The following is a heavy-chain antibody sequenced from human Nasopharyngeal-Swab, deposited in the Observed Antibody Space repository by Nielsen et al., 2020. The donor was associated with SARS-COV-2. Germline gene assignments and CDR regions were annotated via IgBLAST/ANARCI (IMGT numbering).Heavy chain of an antibody. CDR3: VRSSSWYYFDY. J-gene: IGHJ4*02. CDR2: IYYNGNT. V-gene: IGHV4-39*01. CDR1: GVSIAYSTFY. D-gene: IGHD6-13*01. Sequence: SETLSLTCTVSGVSIAYSTFYWGWIRRPPGKGLQWMGHIYYNGNTHQNPSLKSRLTISVDKSKNQFSLQLSSVTAADTAVYYCVRSSSWYYFDYWAQGTQVTVSS.